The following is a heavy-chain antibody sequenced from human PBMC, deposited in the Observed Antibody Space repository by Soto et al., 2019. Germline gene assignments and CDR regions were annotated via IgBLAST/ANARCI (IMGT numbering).Heavy chain of an antibody. Sequence: ASVKVSCKVSGGTFSSYAISWVRQAPGQGLEWMGGIIPIFGTANYAQKFQGRVTITADESTSTAYMELSSLRSEDTAVYYCAKNKATNIADDAFDIWGQGTMVTVSS. CDR2: IIPIFGTA. CDR1: GGTFSSYA. J-gene: IGHJ3*02. V-gene: IGHV1-69*13. D-gene: IGHD6-13*01. CDR3: AKNKATNIADDAFDI.